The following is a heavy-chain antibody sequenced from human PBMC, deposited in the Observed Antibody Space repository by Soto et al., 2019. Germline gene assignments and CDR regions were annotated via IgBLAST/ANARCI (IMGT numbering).Heavy chain of an antibody. J-gene: IGHJ4*02. Sequence: QVQLVQSGAEVKKPGSSVKVSYKASGGTFSSYAISWVRQAPGQGLEWMGGIIPIFGTANYAQKFQGRVTITADESTSTAYMELSSLRSEDTAVYYCARGTPNYCSGGSCYLLHWGQGTLVTVSS. CDR2: IIPIFGTA. D-gene: IGHD2-15*01. V-gene: IGHV1-69*01. CDR1: GGTFSSYA. CDR3: ARGTPNYCSGGSCYLLH.